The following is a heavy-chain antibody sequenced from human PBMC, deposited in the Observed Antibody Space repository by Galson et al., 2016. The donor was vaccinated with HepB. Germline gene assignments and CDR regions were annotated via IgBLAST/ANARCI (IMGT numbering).Heavy chain of an antibody. CDR3: ARVLFGYCTGGNCFLTY. CDR2: ISHDGSEK. Sequence: SLRLSCAASGFSLSRYAMQWVRKAPCKGLEWMALISHDGSEKYYADFVKGRFSISRDDSKNTLYLHMNSLRPEDTAVYYCARVLFGYCTGGNCFLTYWGRGTLVSVSS. D-gene: IGHD2-8*02. J-gene: IGHJ4*02. CDR1: GFSLSRYA. V-gene: IGHV3-30*04.